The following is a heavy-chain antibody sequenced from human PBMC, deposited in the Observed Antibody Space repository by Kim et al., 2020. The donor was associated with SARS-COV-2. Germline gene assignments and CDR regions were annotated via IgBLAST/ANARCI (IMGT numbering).Heavy chain of an antibody. D-gene: IGHD2-15*01. J-gene: IGHJ6*02. Sequence: SETLFLTCTVSGGSISSGGYYWSWIRQHPGKGLEWIGYIYYSGSTYYNPSLKSRVTISVDTSKNQFSLKQSSVTAADTAVYYCARALPGYCSGGSCYDYYGMDVWGQGTTVTVSS. V-gene: IGHV4-31*03. CDR3: ARALPGYCSGGSCYDYYGMDV. CDR2: IYYSGST. CDR1: GGSISSGGYY.